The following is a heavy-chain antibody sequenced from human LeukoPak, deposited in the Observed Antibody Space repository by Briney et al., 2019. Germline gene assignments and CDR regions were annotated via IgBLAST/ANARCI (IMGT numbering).Heavy chain of an antibody. D-gene: IGHD6-13*01. CDR3: AKVTAFEAAADLSPRDY. J-gene: IGHJ4*02. Sequence: GGSLRLSCAAFGFTFSSYAMSWVRQARGKWLEWVSAISGSGGSTYYADSVKGRFTISRDNSKNTLYLQMNSLRAEDTAVYYCAKVTAFEAAADLSPRDYWGQGTLVTVSS. CDR2: ISGSGGST. V-gene: IGHV3-23*01. CDR1: GFTFSSYA.